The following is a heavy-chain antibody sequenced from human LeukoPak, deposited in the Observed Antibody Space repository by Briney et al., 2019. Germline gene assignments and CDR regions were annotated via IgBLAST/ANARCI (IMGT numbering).Heavy chain of an antibody. Sequence: PGGSLRLSCAASGFTFSNYAMSWVRQAPGKGLEGVSAISGSGGSTSYADSVKGRFTISRDNSKNTLYLQMNSLRAEDTAVYYCAKHFDNSGSKDFFDYWGQGTLVTVSS. V-gene: IGHV3-23*01. CDR3: AKHFDNSGSKDFFDY. CDR2: ISGSGGST. J-gene: IGHJ4*02. D-gene: IGHD5-12*01. CDR1: GFTFSNYA.